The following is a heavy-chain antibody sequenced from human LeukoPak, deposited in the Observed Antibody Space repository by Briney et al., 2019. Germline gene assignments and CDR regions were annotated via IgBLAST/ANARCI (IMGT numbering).Heavy chain of an antibody. Sequence: GGSLRLSCAASGFTFSSYWMHWVRQAPGKGLVWVSRISSDGSSTTYADSVKGRFTISRDNAKNTLYLQLNSLRAEDTAVYFCAKGRPKNGASPFDSWGQGTLVTVSS. CDR3: AKGRPKNGASPFDS. CDR1: GFTFSSYW. J-gene: IGHJ4*02. V-gene: IGHV3-74*01. D-gene: IGHD3-10*01. CDR2: ISSDGSST.